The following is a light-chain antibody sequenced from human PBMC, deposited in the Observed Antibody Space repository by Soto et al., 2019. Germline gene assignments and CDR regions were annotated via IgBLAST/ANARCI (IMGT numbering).Light chain of an antibody. V-gene: IGLV2-8*01. CDR3: SSYAGSNNYV. Sequence: QSALTQPPSASGSPGQSVTISCTGTSSDIGGYNYVSWYQQHPGNGPKLMIYEVNKRPSGVPDRFSGSKSGNTASLTVAGLQAEDEADYYCSSYAGSNNYVFGTGTKLPVL. J-gene: IGLJ1*01. CDR1: SSDIGGYNY. CDR2: EVN.